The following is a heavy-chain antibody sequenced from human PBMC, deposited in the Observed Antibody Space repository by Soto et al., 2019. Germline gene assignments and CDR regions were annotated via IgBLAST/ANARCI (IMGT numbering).Heavy chain of an antibody. CDR1: GGSISSSNW. CDR3: ARVAVAGTRVDY. J-gene: IGHJ4*02. V-gene: IGHV4-4*02. D-gene: IGHD6-19*01. Sequence: QVQLQESGPGLVKPSGTLSLTCAVSGGSISSSNWWSWVRQPPGKGLEWIGEIYHSGSTNYNPSLKSRVTISVAKSKNQFSLKLSFVTVADTAVYYCARVAVAGTRVDYWGQGTLVTVSS. CDR2: IYHSGST.